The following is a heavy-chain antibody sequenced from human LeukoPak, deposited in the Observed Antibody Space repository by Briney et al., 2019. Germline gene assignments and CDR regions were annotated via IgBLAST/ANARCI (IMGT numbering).Heavy chain of an antibody. CDR1: GGSISSYY. D-gene: IGHD3-10*01. J-gene: IGHJ3*02. Sequence: SETLSLTCTVSGGSISSYYWSWIRQPPGKGLEWIGYIYYSGSTNYNPSLKSRVAISVDTSKNQFSLKLSSVTAADTAVYYCARVLYGSGFLDAFDIWGQGTMVTASS. CDR3: ARVLYGSGFLDAFDI. CDR2: IYYSGST. V-gene: IGHV4-59*01.